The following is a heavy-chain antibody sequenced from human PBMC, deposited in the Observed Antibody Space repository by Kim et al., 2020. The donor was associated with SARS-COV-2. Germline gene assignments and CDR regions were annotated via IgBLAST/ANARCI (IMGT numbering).Heavy chain of an antibody. D-gene: IGHD1-26*01. J-gene: IGHJ6*02. V-gene: IGHV4-59*01. CDR2: IYYSGST. CDR1: GGSISSYY. CDR3: ARDRSTPVGDYYYYYGMDV. Sequence: SETLSLTCTVSGGSISSYYWSWIRQPPGKGLEWIGYIYYSGSTNYNPSLKSRVTISVDTSKNQFSLKLSSVTAAETAVYYCARDRSTPVGDYYYYYGMDVCGQGTTVTVAS.